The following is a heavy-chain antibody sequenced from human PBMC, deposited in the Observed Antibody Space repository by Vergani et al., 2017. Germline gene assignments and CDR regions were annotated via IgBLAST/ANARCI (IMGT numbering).Heavy chain of an antibody. D-gene: IGHD3-9*01. CDR3: ARGDYGILTGYRY. V-gene: IGHV1-46*03. CDR2: INPSGGHT. Sequence: QVQVVQSGAAVKKSGASVKVSCKPSGYTFSNYYMHWVRQAPGQGLAWMGIINPSGGHTNYAQKFQGRVTMTRDTSTSTVYMELSSLRSEDTAIYYCARGDYGILTGYRYWGQGTLVTVSA. J-gene: IGHJ4*02. CDR1: GYTFSNYY.